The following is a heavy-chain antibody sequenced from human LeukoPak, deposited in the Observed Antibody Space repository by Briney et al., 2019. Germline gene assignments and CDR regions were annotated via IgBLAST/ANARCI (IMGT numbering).Heavy chain of an antibody. D-gene: IGHD3-22*01. CDR1: GFTFGDYA. Sequence: GGSLRLSCTASGFTFGDYAMSWFRQAPGKGLEWVGFIRSKAYGGATEYAASVKGRFTISRDDSKSIAYLQMNSLKTEDTAVYYCTRVLRSHYYDSSGYIDYWGQGTLVTVSS. CDR3: TRVLRSHYYDSSGYIDY. J-gene: IGHJ4*02. CDR2: IRSKAYGGAT. V-gene: IGHV3-49*03.